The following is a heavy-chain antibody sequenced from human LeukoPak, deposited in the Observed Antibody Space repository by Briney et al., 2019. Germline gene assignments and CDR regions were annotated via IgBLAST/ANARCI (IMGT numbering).Heavy chain of an antibody. CDR3: AREALTFDY. J-gene: IGHJ4*02. CDR2: ISYDGSNK. Sequence: PGGSLRLSCVASGFTFSSYAMHWVRQAPGKGLEWVAVISYDGSNKYYADSVKGRFTISRDNSKNTLYLQMNSLRAEDTAVYYCAREALTFDYWGQGTLVTVSS. CDR1: GFTFSSYA. V-gene: IGHV3-30-3*01.